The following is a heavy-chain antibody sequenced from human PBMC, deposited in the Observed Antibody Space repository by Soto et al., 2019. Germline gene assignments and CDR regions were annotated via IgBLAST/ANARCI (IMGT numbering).Heavy chain of an antibody. CDR3: VRVYGRSSCFFDS. CDR1: GYSLTSGYH. Sequence: PETLSLTCGVSGYSLTSGYHLGWIRQPPGKGLEWIGTIYHSGTTYYNPSLMSRVTMSVDTSKNQFSLKVTSATAADTAVYFCVRVYGRSSCFFDSWGQGTLVTVSS. CDR2: IYHSGTT. D-gene: IGHD6-6*01. J-gene: IGHJ4*02. V-gene: IGHV4-38-2*01.